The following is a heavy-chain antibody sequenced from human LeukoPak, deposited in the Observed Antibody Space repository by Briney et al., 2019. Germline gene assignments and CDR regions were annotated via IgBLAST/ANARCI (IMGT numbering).Heavy chain of an antibody. D-gene: IGHD7-27*01. CDR3: ARVANWDHHAFDI. J-gene: IGHJ3*02. CDR1: GFTFSSYD. V-gene: IGHV3-13*01. CDR2: IGTAGDT. Sequence: GGSLRLSCAASGFTFSSYDMHWVRQATGKGLERVSAIGTAGDTYYPGSVKGRFTISRENAKNSLYLQMNSLRAGDTAVYYCARVANWDHHAFDIWGQGTMATVSS.